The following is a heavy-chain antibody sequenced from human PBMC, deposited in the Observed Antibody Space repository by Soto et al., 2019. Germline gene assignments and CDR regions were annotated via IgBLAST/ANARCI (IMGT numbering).Heavy chain of an antibody. Sequence: QITLKEAGPTLVTPTQTLTLTCTFSGLSLSTSGVGVGWIRQPPGKALEWLALIYWNDDKRYSPSLKSRLTITKDTSKNQVVLTMTNMDPVDTATYYYAHSTRMVRGVTIRYYFDYWGQGTLVTVSS. D-gene: IGHD3-10*01. CDR2: IYWNDDK. CDR1: GLSLSTSGVG. CDR3: AHSTRMVRGVTIRYYFDY. V-gene: IGHV2-5*01. J-gene: IGHJ4*02.